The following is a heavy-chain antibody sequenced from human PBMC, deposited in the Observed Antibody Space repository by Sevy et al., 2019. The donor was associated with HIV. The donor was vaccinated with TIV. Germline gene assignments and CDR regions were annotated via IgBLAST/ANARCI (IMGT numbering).Heavy chain of an antibody. CDR1: GFTFGSYG. CDR3: ARVFSSYYLDY. CDR2: ISYDRSDK. J-gene: IGHJ4*02. Sequence: SLRLSCAASGFTFGSYGMHWVRQAPGKGLEWVAYISYDRSDKNYADSVKGRFTISRDNSKNTVFLQLNSLRPEDTAVYYCARVFSSYYLDYWGQGTLVTVSS. V-gene: IGHV3-30*06.